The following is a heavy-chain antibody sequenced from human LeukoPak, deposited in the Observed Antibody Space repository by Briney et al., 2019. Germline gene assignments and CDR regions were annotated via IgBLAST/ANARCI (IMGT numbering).Heavy chain of an antibody. CDR1: RLTFSSYG. J-gene: IGHJ4*02. CDR2: ISYDGSNK. CDR3: AKGELGLWFDY. V-gene: IGHV3-30*18. D-gene: IGHD5-18*01. Sequence: PGRSLRLSCAASRLTFSSYGMHCVRQAPGKGLEWVALISYDGSNKYYADSVKGRFTISRDNSKNTLYLQMNSLRAEDTAVYYCAKGELGLWFDYWGQGTLVTVSS.